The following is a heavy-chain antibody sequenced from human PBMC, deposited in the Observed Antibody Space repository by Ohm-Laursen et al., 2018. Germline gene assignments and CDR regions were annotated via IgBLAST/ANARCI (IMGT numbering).Heavy chain of an antibody. CDR2: INHSGST. J-gene: IGHJ3*02. D-gene: IGHD6-19*01. V-gene: IGHV4-34*01. CDR3: ARVSYSSGWIDAFDI. Sequence: GTLSLTCAVYGGSFSGYYWSWIRQPPGKGLEWIGEINHSGSTNYNPSLKSRVTISVDTSKNQFSLKLSSVTAADTAVYYCARVSYSSGWIDAFDIWGQGTMVTVSS. CDR1: GGSFSGYY.